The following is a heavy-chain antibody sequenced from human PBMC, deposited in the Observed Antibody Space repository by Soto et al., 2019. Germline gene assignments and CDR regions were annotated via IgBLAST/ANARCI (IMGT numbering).Heavy chain of an antibody. D-gene: IGHD3-16*02. CDR1: GYTFTSYG. CDR2: ISAYNGNT. Sequence: QVQLVQSGAEVKKPGASVKVSCKASGYTFTSYGISWVRQAPGRGLEWMGWISAYNGNTNYAQKLQGRVTTTTDSSTSTAYMELRSLRSADTAVYYCARDRGTWGSYRYTGSFDYWGQGTLVTVSS. J-gene: IGHJ4*02. CDR3: ARDRGTWGSYRYTGSFDY. V-gene: IGHV1-18*01.